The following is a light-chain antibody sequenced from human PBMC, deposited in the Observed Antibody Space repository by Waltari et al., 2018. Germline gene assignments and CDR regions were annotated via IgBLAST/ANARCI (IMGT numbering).Light chain of an antibody. CDR1: QSIGRW. Sequence: DIQMTQSPATLPASVGDRVTITCRASQSIGRWLAWYQQKPGKAPKLLISESAKLHSGVPSRFSGSGSGTDFTLTINGLQPDDFAIYYCHQYMSYPWTFGLGTKVEIK. CDR3: HQYMSYPWT. J-gene: IGKJ1*01. V-gene: IGKV1-5*03. CDR2: ESA.